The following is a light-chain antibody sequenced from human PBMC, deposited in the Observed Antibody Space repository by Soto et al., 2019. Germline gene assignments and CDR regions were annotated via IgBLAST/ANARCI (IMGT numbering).Light chain of an antibody. Sequence: EIVLTQSPGTLSLSPGERATLSCRASQSVSSSYLVWYQQKPGQAHTLLIYGASTRATGIPDRFSGSGSGTAFTLTISRLEPEDFAVYYCQQYGNSPWTFGQGTKVEI. CDR1: QSVSSSY. V-gene: IGKV3-20*01. J-gene: IGKJ1*01. CDR2: GAS. CDR3: QQYGNSPWT.